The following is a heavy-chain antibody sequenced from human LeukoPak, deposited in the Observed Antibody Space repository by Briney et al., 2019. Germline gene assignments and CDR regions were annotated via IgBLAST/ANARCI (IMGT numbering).Heavy chain of an antibody. D-gene: IGHD4-17*01. CDR2: MNPNSGNT. CDR1: GYTFTSYD. Sequence: ASVKVSCKASGYTFTSYDINWVRQATGQGLEWMGWMNPNSGNTGYAQKFQGGVTMTRNTSISTAYMELSSMRSEDTAVYYCARDLMTTVTNYYYYMDVWGKGTTVTVSS. J-gene: IGHJ6*03. V-gene: IGHV1-8*01. CDR3: ARDLMTTVTNYYYYMDV.